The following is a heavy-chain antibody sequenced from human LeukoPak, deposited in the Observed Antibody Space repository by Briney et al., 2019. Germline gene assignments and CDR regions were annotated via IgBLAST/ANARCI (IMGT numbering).Heavy chain of an antibody. CDR3: ARHSNTWYLDY. D-gene: IGHD6-13*01. CDR1: GGSISSYY. Sequence: SETLSLTCTVSGGSISSYYWNWIRQPPGKGLEWIGYVYYSGSGSTNYNPSLKSRVTISVDTSKNQFSLKLSSVTAADTAVYYCARHSNTWYLDYWGQGALVTVSS. V-gene: IGHV4-59*01. CDR2: VYYSGSGST. J-gene: IGHJ4*02.